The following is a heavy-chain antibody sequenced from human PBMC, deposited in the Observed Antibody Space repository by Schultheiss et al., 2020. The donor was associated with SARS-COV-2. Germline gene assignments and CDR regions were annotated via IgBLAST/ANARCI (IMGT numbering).Heavy chain of an antibody. CDR3: ARDIRDYYDSSGYRGNWFDP. D-gene: IGHD3-22*01. J-gene: IGHJ5*02. Sequence: SETLSLTCTVSGGSISSYYWSWIRQPPGKGLEWIGYIYYSGSTNYNPSLKSRVTISVDTSKNQFSLKLSSVTAADTAMYYCARDIRDYYDSSGYRGNWFDPWGQGTLVTVSS. V-gene: IGHV4-59*12. CDR1: GGSISSYY. CDR2: IYYSGST.